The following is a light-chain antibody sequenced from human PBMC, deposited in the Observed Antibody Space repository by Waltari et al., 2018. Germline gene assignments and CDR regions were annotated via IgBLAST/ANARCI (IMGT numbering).Light chain of an antibody. J-gene: IGKJ2*01. Sequence: IVMTQSPATLSVSPGERATLSCRASQSMGSDLAWYQQKPGQAPSLLIHGASTRVTGVPARFSGSGSGTDFTLTISSLQSEDFGVYYCQQYNKWPPYTFGQGTKLEIK. V-gene: IGKV3-15*01. CDR2: GAS. CDR1: QSMGSD. CDR3: QQYNKWPPYT.